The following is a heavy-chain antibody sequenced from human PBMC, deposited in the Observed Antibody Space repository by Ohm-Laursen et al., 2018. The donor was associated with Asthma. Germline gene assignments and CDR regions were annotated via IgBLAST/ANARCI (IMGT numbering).Heavy chain of an antibody. J-gene: IGHJ4*02. D-gene: IGHD2-15*01. CDR3: ARFTCSGGSCYLDY. V-gene: IGHV3-21*01. CDR2: ISTASTFI. Sequence: GSLRLSCAASGYTFSRYSIHWVRQFPGKGLEWVASISTASTFIYYADSVRGRFTTSRDNAKNSLYLQMTSLRAEDTAVYYCARFTCSGGSCYLDYWGQGTLVTVSS. CDR1: GYTFSRYS.